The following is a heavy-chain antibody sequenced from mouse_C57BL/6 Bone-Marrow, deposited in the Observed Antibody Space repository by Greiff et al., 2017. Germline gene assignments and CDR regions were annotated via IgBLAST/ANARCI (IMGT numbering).Heavy chain of an antibody. Sequence: VQLKESGPGLVKPSQSLSLTCSVTGYSITSGYYWNWIRQFPGNKLEWMGYISYDGSNNYNPSLKNRISITRDTSKNQFFLKLNSVTTEDTATYYCATKTAQEYWGQGTTLTVSS. CDR1: GYSITSGYY. D-gene: IGHD3-2*02. J-gene: IGHJ2*01. V-gene: IGHV3-6*01. CDR2: ISYDGSN. CDR3: ATKTAQEY.